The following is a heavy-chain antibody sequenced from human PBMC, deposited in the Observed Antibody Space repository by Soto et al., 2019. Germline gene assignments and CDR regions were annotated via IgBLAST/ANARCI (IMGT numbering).Heavy chain of an antibody. D-gene: IGHD3-16*01. Sequence: SETLSLTCTVSGGSISSGDYYWSWIRQPPGKGLEWIGYIYYSGSTYYNPSLKSRVTISVDTSKNQFSLKLSSVTAADTTVYYCARDDPDYAPRYGMDVWGQGTTVTVSS. V-gene: IGHV4-30-4*01. CDR2: IYYSGST. CDR3: ARDDPDYAPRYGMDV. CDR1: GGSISSGDYY. J-gene: IGHJ6*02.